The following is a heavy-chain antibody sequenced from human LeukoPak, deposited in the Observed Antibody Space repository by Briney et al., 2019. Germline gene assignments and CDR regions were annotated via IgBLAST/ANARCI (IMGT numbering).Heavy chain of an antibody. CDR1: GYTFTSYY. CDR3: ARGHTAVTRHFDF. CDR2: INPSGGST. D-gene: IGHD4-17*01. V-gene: IGHV1-46*01. Sequence: ASVKVSCKASGYTFTSYYMHWVRQAPGQGLEWMGIINPSGGSTSYAQKFQGRVTMTRDMSTSTVYMELSSLRAEDTAVYYCARGHTAVTRHFDFWGQGTLATVSS. J-gene: IGHJ4*02.